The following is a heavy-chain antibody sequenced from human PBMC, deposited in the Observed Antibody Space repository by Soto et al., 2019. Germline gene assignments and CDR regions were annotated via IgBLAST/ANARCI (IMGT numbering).Heavy chain of an antibody. CDR2: IYYSGNT. CDR3: ATKGSGSYYVYFDY. J-gene: IGHJ4*02. CDR1: GGSIITYY. V-gene: IGHV4-59*08. D-gene: IGHD1-26*01. Sequence: SETLSLTCTVSGGSIITYYLSWIRQPPGKGLEWIGFIYYSGNTNYNPSLKSRVTISINTSKNQLSLRLTSVTAADTAVYYCATKGSGSYYVYFDYWGQGTLVTVSS.